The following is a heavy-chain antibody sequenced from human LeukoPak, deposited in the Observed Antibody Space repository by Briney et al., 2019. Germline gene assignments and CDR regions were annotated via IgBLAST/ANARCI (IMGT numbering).Heavy chain of an antibody. CDR3: ARAVLSYCSGGSCPYFDY. J-gene: IGHJ4*01. V-gene: IGHV4-59*01. Sequence: SETLSLTCTLSGGSISTYYWSWVRQPPGKGLEWIGYIYYTGSTDYNPSLKTRVTISVDPSKNQFSLKLSSLHAADTAVYYCARAVLSYCSGGSCPYFDYWGQGTLVTVSS. CDR1: GGSISTYY. D-gene: IGHD2-15*01. CDR2: IYYTGST.